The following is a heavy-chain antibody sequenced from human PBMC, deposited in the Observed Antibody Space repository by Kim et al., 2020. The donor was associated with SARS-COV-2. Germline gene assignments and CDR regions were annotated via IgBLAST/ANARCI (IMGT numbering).Heavy chain of an antibody. Sequence: SETLSLTCAVYGGSFSGYYWSWIRQPPGKGLEWIGEINHSGSTNYNPSLKSRVTISVDTSKNQFSLKLSSVTAADTAVYYCARARTVQLWNNNYYFDYWGQGTLVTVSS. CDR3: ARARTVQLWNNNYYFDY. J-gene: IGHJ4*02. CDR2: INHSGST. D-gene: IGHD5-18*01. V-gene: IGHV4-34*01. CDR1: GGSFSGYY.